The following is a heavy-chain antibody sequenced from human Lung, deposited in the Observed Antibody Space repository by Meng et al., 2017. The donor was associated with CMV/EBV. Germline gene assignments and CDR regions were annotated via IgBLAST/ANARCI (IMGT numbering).Heavy chain of an antibody. CDR2: IKNTGDTI. CDR1: GFTFSRYE. D-gene: IGHD1-26*01. J-gene: IGHJ1*01. CDR3: ARGSGSNWAECFQF. V-gene: IGHV3-48*03. Sequence: GESXKISCAASGFTFSRYEMSWVRQTPEKALEWIAYIKNTGDTIYYADSVKGRFIISRDNAKNSLYLQMNSLKAEDTAVYYCARGSGSNWAECFQFWGHGTLVTVSS.